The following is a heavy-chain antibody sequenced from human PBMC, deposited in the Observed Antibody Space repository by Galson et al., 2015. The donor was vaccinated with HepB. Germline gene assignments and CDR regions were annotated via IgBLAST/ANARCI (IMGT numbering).Heavy chain of an antibody. V-gene: IGHV3-23*01. D-gene: IGHD6-13*01. Sequence: SLRLSCAASGFTFSSYAMSWVRQAPGKGLEWVSAISGSGGSTYYADSVKGRFTISRDNSKNTLYLQMNSLRAEDTAVYYCAKDAYSSSWYYYYMDVWGKGTTVTVSS. CDR2: ISGSGGST. J-gene: IGHJ6*03. CDR3: AKDAYSSSWYYYYMDV. CDR1: GFTFSSYA.